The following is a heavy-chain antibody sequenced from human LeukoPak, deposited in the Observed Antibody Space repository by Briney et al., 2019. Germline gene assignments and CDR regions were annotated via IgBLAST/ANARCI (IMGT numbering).Heavy chain of an antibody. Sequence: GGSLRLSCAASGFTFSSYAMHWVRQAPGKGLEWVAVISYDGSNKYYADSVKGRFTISRDNSKNTLYLKMKSLRAEDTVVYYCARPGYSGYHVPYYFDYWCEGTLVTVSS. D-gene: IGHD5-12*01. V-gene: IGHV3-30*01. CDR3: ARPGYSGYHVPYYFDY. CDR2: ISYDGSNK. CDR1: GFTFSSYA. J-gene: IGHJ4*02.